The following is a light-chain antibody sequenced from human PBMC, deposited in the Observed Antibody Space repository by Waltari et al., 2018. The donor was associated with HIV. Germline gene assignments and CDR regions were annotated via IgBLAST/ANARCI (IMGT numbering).Light chain of an antibody. CDR3: YSTEPSDNQGV. J-gene: IGLJ2*01. CDR2: EDN. V-gene: IGLV3-10*01. Sequence: SYELTQPPSVSVSPGQTARLTCSGDGLPKKYTYWDQQKSGPGPVLLIYEDNKRPYGIPAKFCASRSGTVATVTISGAQAGDEGDYYCYSTEPSDNQGVFGGGTKLTVL. CDR1: GLPKKY.